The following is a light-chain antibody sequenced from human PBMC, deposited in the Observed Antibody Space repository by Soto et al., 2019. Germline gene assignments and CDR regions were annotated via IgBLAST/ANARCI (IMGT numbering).Light chain of an antibody. Sequence: EIVMTQSPATLSVSPGERATLSCRASQSVSSNLAWYQQKPGQAPRLLIYGASTRATGIPARFSGSGSGTAFTLTISSLQSEDFAVYYCQQHNNWPLTFGGGTKVEIK. J-gene: IGKJ4*01. CDR3: QQHNNWPLT. CDR1: QSVSSN. V-gene: IGKV3-15*01. CDR2: GAS.